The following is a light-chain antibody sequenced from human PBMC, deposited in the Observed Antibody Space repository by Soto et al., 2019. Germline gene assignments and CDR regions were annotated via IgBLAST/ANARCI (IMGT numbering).Light chain of an antibody. CDR1: SSDVGGYNY. V-gene: IGLV2-14*01. CDR3: TSYTTXNTRQIV. CDR2: DVS. J-gene: IGLJ1*01. Sequence: QSVLTQPASVSGSPGQSITISCTGTSSDVGGYNYVSWYQQHPGKAPKFMIYDVSNRPSGVSNRFSGSKSGNTASLTISGLQAEDEADYYCTSYTTXNTRQIVFGTGTKVTVL.